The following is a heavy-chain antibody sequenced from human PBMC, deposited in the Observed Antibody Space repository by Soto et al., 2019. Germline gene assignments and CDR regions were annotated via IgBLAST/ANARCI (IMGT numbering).Heavy chain of an antibody. V-gene: IGHV4-34*01. Sequence: SETLSLTCGVYGGSFRNYYWIWVRQPPGKGLEWIGEVNHSGEATYNPSLQSRVSISLDTSNNHFSLKMTSVTAADTAIYFCARVAPSVPYYYVSSTYTFASCFDPWGQGILVSVSS. CDR2: VNHSGEA. CDR1: GGSFRNYY. CDR3: ARVAPSVPYYYVSSTYTFASCFDP. D-gene: IGHD3-22*01. J-gene: IGHJ5*02.